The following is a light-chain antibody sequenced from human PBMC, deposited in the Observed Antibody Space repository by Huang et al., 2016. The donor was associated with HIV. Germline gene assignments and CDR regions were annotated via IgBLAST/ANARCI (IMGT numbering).Light chain of an antibody. CDR1: QSISSY. J-gene: IGKJ3*01. CDR2: DTS. V-gene: IGKV3-11*01. CDR3: QQRSNGPPLCT. Sequence: VLTQSPATLSLSPGERATLSCRDSQSISSYLAWYQQKPGQAPRLLIYDTSYMTTGSPARFSGSGSGTDFTLTISRLEPEDFEVYYCQQRSNGPPLCTFGPGTKVDIK.